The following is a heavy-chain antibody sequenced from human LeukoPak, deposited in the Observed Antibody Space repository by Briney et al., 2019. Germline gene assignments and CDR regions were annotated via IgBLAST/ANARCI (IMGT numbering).Heavy chain of an antibody. Sequence: ASVKVSCKASGYTFTSYYMHWVRQAPGQGLEWMGIINPSGGSTSYAQKFQGRVTVTRDTSTSTVYMELSSLRSEDTAVYYCARDPNPDSSGYDGWFDPWGQGTLVTVSS. V-gene: IGHV1-46*01. D-gene: IGHD3-22*01. CDR3: ARDPNPDSSGYDGWFDP. CDR1: GYTFTSYY. CDR2: INPSGGST. J-gene: IGHJ5*02.